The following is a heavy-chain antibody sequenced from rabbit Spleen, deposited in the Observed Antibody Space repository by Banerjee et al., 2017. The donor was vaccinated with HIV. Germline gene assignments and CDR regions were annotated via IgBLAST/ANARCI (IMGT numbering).Heavy chain of an antibody. CDR1: GFSFSSSVY. J-gene: IGHJ4*01. V-gene: IGHV1S40*01. CDR3: VRDQAGDADYGPYYLNL. Sequence: QSLEESGGDLVKPGASLTLTCTVSGFSFSSSVYMCWVRQAPGKGLEWIGSIYSGGGVKYYAPWVNGRFTISSHNAQNTLYLQLSSLTAADTATYFCVRDQAGDADYGPYYLNLWGPGTLVTVS. CDR2: IYSGGGVK. D-gene: IGHD2-1*01.